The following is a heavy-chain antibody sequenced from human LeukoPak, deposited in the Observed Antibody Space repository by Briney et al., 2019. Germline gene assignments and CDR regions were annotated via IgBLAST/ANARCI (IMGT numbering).Heavy chain of an antibody. CDR2: IKSDRST. Sequence: GGSLRLSCAASGFTFSLYWMHWVRQAPGKGLVWVSRIKSDRSTNYADSVKGRFTISRDNAKNTVSLQMNSLRAKGTGIYYCARAPSEIGGYYPEYFRHWGQGTLVTVSS. CDR1: GFTFSLYW. J-gene: IGHJ1*01. D-gene: IGHD3-22*01. CDR3: ARAPSEIGGYYPEYFRH. V-gene: IGHV3-74*01.